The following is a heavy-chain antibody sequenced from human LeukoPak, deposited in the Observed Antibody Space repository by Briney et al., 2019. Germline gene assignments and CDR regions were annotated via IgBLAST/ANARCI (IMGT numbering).Heavy chain of an antibody. V-gene: IGHV3-21*01. CDR3: AREEMGGTARSGALY. D-gene: IGHD3-10*01. CDR1: GFTLITYS. J-gene: IGHJ4*02. Sequence: GGSLRLSCAASGFTLITYSINWVRQAPGKGLEWVSSTSGNSSYIYYADSVKGRFTISRDNARNSLYLQLNNLRAEDTAVYYCAREEMGGTARSGALYWGQGTLVTVSS. CDR2: TSGNSSYI.